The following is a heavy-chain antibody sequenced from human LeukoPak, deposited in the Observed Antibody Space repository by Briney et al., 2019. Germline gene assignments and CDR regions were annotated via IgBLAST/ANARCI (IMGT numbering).Heavy chain of an antibody. Sequence: GGSLRLSCAASGFTVSSNYMSWVRQAPGKGLEWVSVIYSGGSTYYADSVKGRFTISRDNSKNTLYLQMNSLRAEDTAVYYCAREVANYYYGMDVWGQGTTVTVSS. D-gene: IGHD2-15*01. CDR2: IYSGGST. CDR1: GFTVSSNY. CDR3: AREVANYYYGMDV. V-gene: IGHV3-53*05. J-gene: IGHJ6*02.